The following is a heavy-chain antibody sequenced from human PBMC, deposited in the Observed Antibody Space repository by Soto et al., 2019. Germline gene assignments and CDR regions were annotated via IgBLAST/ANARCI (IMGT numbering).Heavy chain of an antibody. CDR1: GGAFSSYA. V-gene: IGHV1-69*12. Sequence: QVQLVQSGAEVKKPGSSVKVSCKASGGAFSSYAISWVRQAPGQGLEWMGGIIPIFGTANYAQKFQGRVTIXAXXSTSTAYMELSSLRSEDTAVYYCARQSLTGYRPDYWGQGTLVTVSS. CDR2: IIPIFGTA. D-gene: IGHD3-9*01. J-gene: IGHJ4*02. CDR3: ARQSLTGYRPDY.